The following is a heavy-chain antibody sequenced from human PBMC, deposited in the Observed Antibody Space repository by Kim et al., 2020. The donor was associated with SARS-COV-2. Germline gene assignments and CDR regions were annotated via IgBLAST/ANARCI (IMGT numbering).Heavy chain of an antibody. V-gene: IGHV3-23*01. CDR3: AKEWRVTTLTSGGDYFEY. J-gene: IGHJ4*02. CDR2: ISGGGGST. D-gene: IGHD4-17*01. Sequence: GGSLRLSCEASGFTFTSYAMSWVRQAPGKGLEWVSVISGGGGSTYYADSVKGRFTISRDNSKHTLYLQMNSLRAEDTAVYYCAKEWRVTTLTSGGDYFEYWGQGTLVTVSS. CDR1: GFTFTSYA.